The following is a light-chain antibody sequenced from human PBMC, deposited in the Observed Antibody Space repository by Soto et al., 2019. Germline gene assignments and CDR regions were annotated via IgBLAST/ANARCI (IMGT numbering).Light chain of an antibody. CDR1: SSDVASYIY. J-gene: IGLJ2*01. V-gene: IGLV2-8*01. CDR2: EVT. CDR3: SSYAGNYNVI. Sequence: QSALTQPPSASGSPGQSVTISCTGTSSDVASYIYVSWYRLHPGKAPKLLIYEVTKRPSGVPDRFSGSKSGNTASLTVSGLQAEDEADYYCSSYAGNYNVIFGGGTKVTVL.